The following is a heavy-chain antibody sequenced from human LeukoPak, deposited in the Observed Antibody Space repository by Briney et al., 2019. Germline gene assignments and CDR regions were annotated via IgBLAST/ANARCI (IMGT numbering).Heavy chain of an antibody. CDR1: GFVFNTYS. J-gene: IGHJ6*03. V-gene: IGHV3-48*01. D-gene: IGHD3-10*01. CDR3: ARVRAGLSAGYYYYMDV. Sequence: GGSLRLSCAASGFVFNTYSMNWVRQAPGKGLEWVSYITSTSSTIHHADSVKGRFTISRDNVKNSLSLQMNSLRAEDTAVYYCARVRAGLSAGYYYYMDVWGKGTTVTVSS. CDR2: ITSTSSTI.